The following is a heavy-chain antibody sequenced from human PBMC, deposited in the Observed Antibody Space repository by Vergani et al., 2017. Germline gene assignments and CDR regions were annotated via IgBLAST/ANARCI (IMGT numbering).Heavy chain of an antibody. CDR1: GGSISSGSYY. D-gene: IGHD2-15*01. J-gene: IGHJ4*02. V-gene: IGHV4-61*02. CDR3: ARSRPYCTSGSCAAI. Sequence: QVQLQESGPGLVKPSQTLSLTCTVSGGSISSGSYYWSWIRQPAGKGLEWIGRIYTSGSTNYNPSLKSRVTISVDTSKNQFSLKLNSVTVADTAVYYCARSRPYCTSGSCAAIWGQGTLVTVSS. CDR2: IYTSGST.